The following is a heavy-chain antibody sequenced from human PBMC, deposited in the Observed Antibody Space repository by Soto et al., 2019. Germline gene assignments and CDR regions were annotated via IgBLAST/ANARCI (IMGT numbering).Heavy chain of an antibody. CDR2: VYTSGST. CDR3: ARGPPFDP. J-gene: IGHJ5*02. Sequence: ETLSLTCTVSGGSINNYYWSWIRQPAGKGLEWIGRVYTSGSTNYNPSLKSRVTMSVDTSNNQFSLRVSSVTAADTAIYYCARGPPFDPWGQGTLVTVSS. V-gene: IGHV4-4*07. CDR1: GGSINNYY.